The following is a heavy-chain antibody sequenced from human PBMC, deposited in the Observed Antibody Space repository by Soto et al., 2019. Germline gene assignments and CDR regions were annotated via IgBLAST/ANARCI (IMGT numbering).Heavy chain of an antibody. CDR2: IHHSGST. Sequence: QVQLQESGPGLVRPSETLSLTCTVSGASIRSYYWSWIRQPPGKGLEWIGFIHHSGSTNYNPSLQSRPTLSVDTSKNQFSLKLSSVTAADTAVYYCTRGDSSSWRPHFDYWGQGTLVTVSS. V-gene: IGHV4-59*01. CDR3: TRGDSSSWRPHFDY. D-gene: IGHD6-13*01. CDR1: GASIRSYY. J-gene: IGHJ4*02.